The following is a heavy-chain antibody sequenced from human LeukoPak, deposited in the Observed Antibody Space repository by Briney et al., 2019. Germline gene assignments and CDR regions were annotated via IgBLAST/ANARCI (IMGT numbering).Heavy chain of an antibody. Sequence: GESLKISCKGSGYSFTNYWIAWVRQIPGKGLEWMGIIYPGDSDTRYSPSFQGQVTISADKSISTAYLQWSSLKASDTAMYYCARPHSSGWYYFGYWGQGTMVTVSS. J-gene: IGHJ4*02. V-gene: IGHV5-51*01. CDR3: ARPHSSGWYYFGY. CDR2: IYPGDSDT. D-gene: IGHD6-19*01. CDR1: GYSFTNYW.